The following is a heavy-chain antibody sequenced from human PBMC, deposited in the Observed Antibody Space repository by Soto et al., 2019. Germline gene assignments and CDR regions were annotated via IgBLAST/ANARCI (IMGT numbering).Heavy chain of an antibody. CDR2: IMGSGGKT. CDR3: AKGGDNWYFDY. Sequence: EVQLLESGGGLVQPGGSLRLSCAASGFSFRSYPMNWVRQAPGKGLESVAVIMGSGGKTYYADSVQGRFTISRDDPKSTVFLQMNSLRADDTATYYCAKGGDNWYFDYRGQGTLVTVTS. CDR1: GFSFRSYP. J-gene: IGHJ4*02. D-gene: IGHD1-20*01. V-gene: IGHV3-23*01.